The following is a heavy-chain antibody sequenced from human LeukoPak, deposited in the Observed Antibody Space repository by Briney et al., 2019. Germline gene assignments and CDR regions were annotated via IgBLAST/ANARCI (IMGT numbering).Heavy chain of an antibody. CDR3: ARLLCSSTSCYHYSYYGLDV. Sequence: SETLSLTCTLSGGSISSRTYYWGWIRPPPGKGLEWIVSIYDNGNTNPSPCLTSRVTISVDPSKSQFSLYLGFVTAAVTAVYYCARLLCSSTSCYHYSYYGLDVWGQGTTVTVSS. D-gene: IGHD2-2*01. J-gene: IGHJ6*02. CDR1: GGSISSRTYY. CDR2: IYDNGNT. V-gene: IGHV4-39*01.